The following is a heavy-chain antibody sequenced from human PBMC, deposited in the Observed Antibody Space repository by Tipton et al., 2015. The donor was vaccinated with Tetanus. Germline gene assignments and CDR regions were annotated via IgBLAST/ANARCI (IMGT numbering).Heavy chain of an antibody. Sequence: SLRLSCTVSGGSISSINWWSWVRQPPGKGLEWIGEVYHNGRTNYSPSLESRVTISVDTSKNQFSLKLSSVTAADTAVYYCARMQRYDMDVWGHGTTVTVSS. V-gene: IGHV4-4*02. D-gene: IGHD6-25*01. CDR3: ARMQRYDMDV. CDR2: VYHNGRT. CDR1: GGSISSINW. J-gene: IGHJ6*02.